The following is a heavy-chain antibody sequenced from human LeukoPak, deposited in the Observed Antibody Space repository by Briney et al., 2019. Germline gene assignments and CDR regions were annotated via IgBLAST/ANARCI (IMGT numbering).Heavy chain of an antibody. Sequence: EASVKVSCKASGCSFTDYYMHWVRQAPGQGLEWMGWINPNSGGTNSAQKFQGRVTMTRDTSITTVYMEVSWLTSDDTAIYYCARADRLHGGPYLIGPWGQGTLVTVSS. CDR2: INPNSGGT. CDR1: GCSFTDYY. D-gene: IGHD2-21*01. V-gene: IGHV1-2*02. CDR3: ARADRLHGGPYLIGP. J-gene: IGHJ5*02.